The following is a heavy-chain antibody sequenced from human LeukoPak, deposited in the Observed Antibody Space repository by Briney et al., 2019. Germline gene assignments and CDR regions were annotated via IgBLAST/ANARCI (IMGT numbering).Heavy chain of an antibody. CDR1: GGSISSYY. J-gene: IGHJ5*02. V-gene: IGHV4-59*01. Sequence: SETLSLTCTVSGGSISSYYWSWIRQPPGKGLGWVGYYPYSGSTNYNPSLKSQVTISADKSKSQFALKLSSMTAADTAVYYCARQDIGSGYSLWFDPWGQGTLVTVSS. CDR3: ARQDIGSGYSLWFDP. CDR2: YPYSGST. D-gene: IGHD6-13*01.